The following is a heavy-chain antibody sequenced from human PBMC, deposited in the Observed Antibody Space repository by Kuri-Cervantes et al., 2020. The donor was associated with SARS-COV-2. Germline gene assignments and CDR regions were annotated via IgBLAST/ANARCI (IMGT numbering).Heavy chain of an antibody. Sequence: GGSLRPSCAASGFTFSSYAMSWVRQAPGKGLEWVSVIYSGGSSTYYADSVKGRFTISRDNSKNTLYLQMNSLRAEDTAVYYCAKGPSDSFGYWGQGTLVTVSS. CDR2: IYSGGSST. V-gene: IGHV3-23*03. D-gene: IGHD3-22*01. CDR3: AKGPSDSFGY. J-gene: IGHJ4*02. CDR1: GFTFSSYA.